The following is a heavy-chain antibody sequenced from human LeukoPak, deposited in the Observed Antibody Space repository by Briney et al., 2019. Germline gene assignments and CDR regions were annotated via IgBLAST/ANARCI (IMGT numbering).Heavy chain of an antibody. D-gene: IGHD5-18*01. Sequence: ASVTVSCKASGYKFTDDYMHWVRQAPGQGLEFMGWINPDSGFTNYAQKFKGRVTMTRDTSISTAYLEVRSLTSDDTAVYYCARNGYSYGHPGYFDYWGQGTLVTVSS. J-gene: IGHJ4*02. CDR1: GYKFTDDY. CDR2: INPDSGFT. CDR3: ARNGYSYGHPGYFDY. V-gene: IGHV1-2*02.